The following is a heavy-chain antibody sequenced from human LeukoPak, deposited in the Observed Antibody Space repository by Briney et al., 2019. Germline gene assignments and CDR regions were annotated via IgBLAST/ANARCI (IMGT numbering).Heavy chain of an antibody. J-gene: IGHJ4*02. Sequence: GGSLRLSCAASGFTFSGSAMHWVRQASGKGLEWVGRIRSKANSYATAYAASVKGRFTISRDDSKNTAYLQRNSLKTEDTAVYYCTRQASIAAREGDYWGQGTLVTVSS. V-gene: IGHV3-73*01. CDR3: TRQASIAAREGDY. CDR2: IRSKANSYAT. D-gene: IGHD6-6*01. CDR1: GFTFSGSA.